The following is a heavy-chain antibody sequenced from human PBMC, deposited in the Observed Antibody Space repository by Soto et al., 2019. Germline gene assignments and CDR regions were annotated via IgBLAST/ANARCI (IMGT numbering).Heavy chain of an antibody. V-gene: IGHV3-23*01. CDR1: GFTFTSYA. Sequence: GGSLRLSCSASGFTFTSYAMSWVRQAPGKGLEWVSAISGSGGSTYYADSVKGRFTISRDNSKNTLYLQMNSLRAEDTAVYYCAKVVTVTKDGNWFDPWGQGTLVTVSS. J-gene: IGHJ5*02. D-gene: IGHD4-17*01. CDR2: ISGSGGST. CDR3: AKVVTVTKDGNWFDP.